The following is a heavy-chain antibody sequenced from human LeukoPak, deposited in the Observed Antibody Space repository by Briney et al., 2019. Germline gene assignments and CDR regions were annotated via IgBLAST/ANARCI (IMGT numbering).Heavy chain of an antibody. D-gene: IGHD6-19*01. CDR2: IHQSGST. CDR1: GYSISSGYY. Sequence: PSETLSLNCAVSGYSISSGYYWGWFRLPPGKGLEWIGSIHQSGSTYHNPSLKSRLTISVDTSNNQFSLKLSSVTAADTAVYFCARMLKYSSVDVYWRKGTLVTVSS. J-gene: IGHJ4*02. V-gene: IGHV4-38-2*01. CDR3: ARMLKYSSVDVY.